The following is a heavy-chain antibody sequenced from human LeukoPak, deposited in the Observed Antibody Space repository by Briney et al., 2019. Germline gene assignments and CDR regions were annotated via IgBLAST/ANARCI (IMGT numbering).Heavy chain of an antibody. CDR1: GGSFSGYY. D-gene: IGHD4-17*01. V-gene: IGHV4-34*01. CDR3: AREGEYGDSYY. J-gene: IGHJ4*02. CDR2: IYRGRT. Sequence: SETLSLTCAVYGGSFSGYYWNWIRQPPGKGLEWIGNIYRGRTRFNPALTRRVTISLDMSKTKVSLTLTSVTAADTARYCCAREGEYGDSYYWGQG.